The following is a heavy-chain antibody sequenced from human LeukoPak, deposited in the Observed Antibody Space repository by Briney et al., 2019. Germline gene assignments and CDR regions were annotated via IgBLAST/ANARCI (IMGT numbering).Heavy chain of an antibody. J-gene: IGHJ4*02. Sequence: GGSLTLSCAASGFTFSSHNMNWVRQAPGKGLEWVSYISSSGDDVDHADSLTGRFTISRDNAKNSLYLQMNSLRAEDTAVYYCARDGSGSYYVDYWGQGTLVTVSS. CDR3: ARDGSGSYYVDY. CDR1: GFTFSSHN. V-gene: IGHV3-21*01. CDR2: ISSSGDDV. D-gene: IGHD3-10*01.